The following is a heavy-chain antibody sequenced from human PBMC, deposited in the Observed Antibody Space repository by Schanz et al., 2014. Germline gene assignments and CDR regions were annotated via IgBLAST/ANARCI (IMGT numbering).Heavy chain of an antibody. D-gene: IGHD6-19*01. Sequence: VQLVESGGGVVQPGRSLRLSCAASGFTFSSYAVHWVRQAPGKGLEWVSLIYSGGDTNYAGSVKGRFTISRDGSKNTLYLQMNSLRAEDTAVYYCARKTDSSGTGDYWGQGTLVTVSS. J-gene: IGHJ4*02. CDR3: ARKTDSSGTGDY. CDR1: GFTFSSYA. V-gene: IGHV3-66*01. CDR2: IYSGGDT.